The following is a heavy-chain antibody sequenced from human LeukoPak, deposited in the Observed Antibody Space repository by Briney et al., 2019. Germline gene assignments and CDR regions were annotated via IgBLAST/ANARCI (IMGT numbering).Heavy chain of an antibody. J-gene: IGHJ4*02. CDR2: ISYDGYKK. V-gene: IGHV3-30-3*01. D-gene: IGHD5-12*01. Sequence: SGGSLRLSCAASGFTFSDYYMSWIRQAPGKGLEWVAVISYDGYKKDYADSVKGRFTISRDNSKNTLFLQMNSLRAEDTAIYYCARGGGSGYDYWVYLEYWGQGTLVTVSS. CDR1: GFTFSDYY. CDR3: ARGGGSGYDYWVYLEY.